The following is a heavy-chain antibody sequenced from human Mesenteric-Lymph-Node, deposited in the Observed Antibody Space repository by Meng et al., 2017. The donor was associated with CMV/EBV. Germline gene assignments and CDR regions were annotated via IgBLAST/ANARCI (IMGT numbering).Heavy chain of an antibody. CDR2: IYYSGST. Sequence: SETLSLTCTVSGGSVSSGSYYWSWIRQPPGKGLEWIGYIYYSGSTNYNPSLKSRVTISVDTSKNQFSLKLSSVTAADTAVYYCATSPYYDFWSAQADYWGQGTLVTVSS. J-gene: IGHJ4*02. V-gene: IGHV4-61*01. CDR3: ATSPYYDFWSAQADY. D-gene: IGHD3-3*01. CDR1: GGSVSSGSYY.